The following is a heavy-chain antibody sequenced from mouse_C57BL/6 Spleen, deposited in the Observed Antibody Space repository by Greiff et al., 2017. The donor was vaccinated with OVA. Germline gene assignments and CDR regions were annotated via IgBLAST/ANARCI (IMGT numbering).Heavy chain of an antibody. CDR2: IYPGDGDT. D-gene: IGHD2-2*01. V-gene: IGHV1-82*01. CDR1: GYAFSSSW. CDR3: ARFSYGYDDFDY. J-gene: IGHJ2*01. Sequence: VKLMESGPELVKPGASVKISCKASGYAFSSSWMNWVKQRPGKGLEWIGRIYPGDGDTNYNGKFKGKATLTADKSSSTAYMQLSSLTSEDSAVYFCARFSYGYDDFDYWGQGTTLTVSS.